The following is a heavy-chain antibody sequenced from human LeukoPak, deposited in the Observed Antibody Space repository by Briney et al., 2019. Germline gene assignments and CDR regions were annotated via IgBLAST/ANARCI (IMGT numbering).Heavy chain of an antibody. CDR2: ISYDGSNK. J-gene: IGHJ4*02. D-gene: IGHD3-22*01. V-gene: IGHV3-30-3*01. CDR1: GFTFSSYA. CDR3: ARGTYYYDSSGYYPDY. Sequence: GGSRRLSCAASGFTFSSYAMHWVRQAPGKGLEWVAVISYDGSNKYYADSVKGRFTISRDNSKNTLYLQMNSLRAEDTAVYYCARGTYYYDSSGYYPDYWGQGTLVTVSS.